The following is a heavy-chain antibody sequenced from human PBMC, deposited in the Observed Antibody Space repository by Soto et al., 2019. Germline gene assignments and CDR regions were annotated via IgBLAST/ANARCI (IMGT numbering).Heavy chain of an antibody. D-gene: IGHD5-12*01. CDR2: FDPEDGER. CDR3: AIGRTRWLQSPLDY. Sequence: QVQVEQSGAEVKIPGASVKVSCKVSGHTLTELSMHWVRQAPGKGLEWMGGFDPEDGERIYAQKFQGRVTMTEDTSTSKGYRELNSLRSADPAVYYWAIGRTRWLQSPLDYWGQGTLVSVSS. J-gene: IGHJ4*02. V-gene: IGHV1-24*01. CDR1: GHTLTELS.